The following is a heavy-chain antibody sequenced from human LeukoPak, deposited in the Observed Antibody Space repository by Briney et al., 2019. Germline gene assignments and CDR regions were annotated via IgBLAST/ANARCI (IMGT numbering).Heavy chain of an antibody. CDR1: GGTFSSYA. CDR2: IIPIFGTA. CDR3: ARQAGYCSSTSCSLNWFDP. V-gene: IGHV1-69*13. Sequence: SVKVSRKASGGTFSSYAISWVRQAPGQGLEWMGGIIPIFGTANYAQKFQGRVTITADESTSTAYMELSSLRSEDTAVYYCARQAGYCSSTSCSLNWFDPWGQGTLVTASS. D-gene: IGHD2-2*03. J-gene: IGHJ5*02.